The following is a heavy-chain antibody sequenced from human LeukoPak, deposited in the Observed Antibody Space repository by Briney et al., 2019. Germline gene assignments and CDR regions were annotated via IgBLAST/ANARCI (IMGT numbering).Heavy chain of an antibody. CDR2: ISNSGGST. CDR1: GFTFTNYW. CDR3: ANSYTVTTSPFDY. Sequence: GGSLRLSCAASGFTFTNYWMSWVRQTPGKGLEWVSTISNSGGSTYNADSVKGRFTISRDNSKNTLYLQMNSLRAEDTAVYFCANSYTVTTSPFDYWGQGTLVSVSS. D-gene: IGHD4-17*01. J-gene: IGHJ4*02. V-gene: IGHV3-23*01.